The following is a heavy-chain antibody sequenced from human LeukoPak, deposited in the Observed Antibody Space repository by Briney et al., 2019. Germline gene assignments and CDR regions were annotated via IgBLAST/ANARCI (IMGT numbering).Heavy chain of an antibody. CDR2: ISYDGSNK. D-gene: IGHD3-16*02. Sequence: GGSLRLSCAASGFTFSSYAMHWVRQAPGKGLEWVAVISYDGSNKYYADSVKGRFTISRDNSKNTLYLQMNSLRAEDTAVYYCAKLAFGGVIAASFDYWGQGTLVTVSS. CDR3: AKLAFGGVIAASFDY. J-gene: IGHJ4*02. V-gene: IGHV3-30-3*02. CDR1: GFTFSSYA.